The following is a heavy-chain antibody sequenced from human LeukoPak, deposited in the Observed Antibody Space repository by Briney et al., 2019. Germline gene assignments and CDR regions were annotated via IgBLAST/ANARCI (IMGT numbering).Heavy chain of an antibody. Sequence: GASVKVSCKASGYTFTGYYMHWVRQAPGQGLEWMGWINPNSGGTNYAQKFQGRVTMTRDTSISTAYMELSRLRSDDTAVYYCARHQLKGYCSSTSCYSPYFDYWGQGTLVTVSS. CDR1: GYTFTGYY. D-gene: IGHD2-2*01. CDR3: ARHQLKGYCSSTSCYSPYFDY. J-gene: IGHJ4*02. CDR2: INPNSGGT. V-gene: IGHV1-2*02.